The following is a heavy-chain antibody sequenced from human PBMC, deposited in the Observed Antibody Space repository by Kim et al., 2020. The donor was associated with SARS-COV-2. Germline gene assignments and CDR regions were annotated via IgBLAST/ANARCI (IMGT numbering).Heavy chain of an antibody. J-gene: IGHJ4*02. Sequence: GGSLRLSCAASGFTFSNYWMCWVRQHPGKGLVWVSCINRDGSHITYADSVKGRFTISRDNAKNTLSLQMNSLRVEDRSIYYCARAWGYWGQGTLVTAPS. CDR2: INRDGSHI. V-gene: IGHV3-74*01. D-gene: IGHD3-16*01. CDR1: GFTFSNYW. CDR3: ARAWGY.